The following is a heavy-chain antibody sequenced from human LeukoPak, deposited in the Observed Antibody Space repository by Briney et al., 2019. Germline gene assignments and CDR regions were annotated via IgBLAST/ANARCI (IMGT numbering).Heavy chain of an antibody. D-gene: IGHD5-18*01. V-gene: IGHV4-34*01. CDR2: INHSGSI. Sequence: SETLSLTCAVYGGSFSGYYWSWIRQPPGKGLEWIGEINHSGSINYNPSLKSRVTISVDTSKNQFSLKLSSVTAADTAVYYCARDWDTAMVRYDYWGQGTLSPSPQ. J-gene: IGHJ4*02. CDR3: ARDWDTAMVRYDY. CDR1: GGSFSGYY.